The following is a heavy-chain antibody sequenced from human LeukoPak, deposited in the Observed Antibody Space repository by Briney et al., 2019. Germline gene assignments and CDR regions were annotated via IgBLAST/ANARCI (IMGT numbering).Heavy chain of an antibody. Sequence: GASVKVSCKASGGTFSSYAISWVRQAPGQGLEWMGRIIPIFGTANYAQKFQGRVTITTDESTSTAYMEMSSLRPEDTAVYYSAREGYSYELDYWGQGTLVTVSS. CDR2: IIPIFGTA. CDR3: AREGYSYELDY. D-gene: IGHD5-18*01. V-gene: IGHV1-69*05. J-gene: IGHJ4*02. CDR1: GGTFSSYA.